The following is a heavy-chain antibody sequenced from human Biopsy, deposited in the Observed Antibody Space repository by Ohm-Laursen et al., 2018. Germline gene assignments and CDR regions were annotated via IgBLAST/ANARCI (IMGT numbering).Heavy chain of an antibody. CDR3: ARTPRDSFWSGSYKRGLWFDP. D-gene: IGHD3-3*01. V-gene: IGHV4-59*07. CDR2: VYNGGIT. Sequence: SDTLSITCSVSGGSIISYYWTWIRQPPGKGLEWIGHVYNGGITNYNPSLKSRVTISKDTSKNQFSLQVNSVTAADTAVYYCARTPRDSFWSGSYKRGLWFDPWGQGTLVIVSS. J-gene: IGHJ5*02. CDR1: GGSIISYY.